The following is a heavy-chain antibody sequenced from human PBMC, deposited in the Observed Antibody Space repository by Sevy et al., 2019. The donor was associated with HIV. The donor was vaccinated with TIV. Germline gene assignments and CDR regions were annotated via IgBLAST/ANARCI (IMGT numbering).Heavy chain of an antibody. Sequence: SETLSLTCAVYGGSFSDYYWSWIRQPPGKGLEWIGEIIHSGRTSYNPSLKSRVIISLDTSKNQFSLKLSSVTAADTAVYYCARGGGVGMDRPIPFDYWGQGTLVTVSS. V-gene: IGHV4-34*01. CDR2: IIHSGRT. J-gene: IGHJ4*02. D-gene: IGHD2-21*01. CDR3: ARGGGVGMDRPIPFDY. CDR1: GGSFSDYY.